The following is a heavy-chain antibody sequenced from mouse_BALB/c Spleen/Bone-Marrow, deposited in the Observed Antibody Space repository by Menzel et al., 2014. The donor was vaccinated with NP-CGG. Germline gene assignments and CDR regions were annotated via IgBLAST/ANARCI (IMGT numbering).Heavy chain of an antibody. Sequence: EVNVVESGGGLVQPGGSLRLSCATSGFTFTDYYMSWVRQPPGKALEWLGFIRNKANGYTTEYSASVKGRFTISRDNSQSILYLQMNTLRAEDSATYYCARDGYDDYWGRGTTLTVSS. J-gene: IGHJ2*01. D-gene: IGHD2-2*01. CDR1: GFTFTDYY. CDR2: IRNKANGYTT. V-gene: IGHV7-3*02. CDR3: ARDGYDDY.